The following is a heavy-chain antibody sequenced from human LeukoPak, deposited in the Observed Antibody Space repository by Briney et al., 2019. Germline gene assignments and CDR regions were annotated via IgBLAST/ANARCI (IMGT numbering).Heavy chain of an antibody. Sequence: PSETLSLTCTVSGASISGYYWTWIRQPAGKGLEWIGRIYTSGSTKYNPSLKSRVSMSVDTSRNQFSLKVSSVTAADTAVYYCARVICGGGSCYSDNWFDPWGQGTLVTVSS. D-gene: IGHD2-15*01. J-gene: IGHJ5*02. CDR1: GASISGYY. CDR2: IYTSGST. CDR3: ARVICGGGSCYSDNWFDP. V-gene: IGHV4-4*07.